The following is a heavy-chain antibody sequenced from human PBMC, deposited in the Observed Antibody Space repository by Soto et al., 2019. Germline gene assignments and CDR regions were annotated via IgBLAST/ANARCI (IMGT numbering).Heavy chain of an antibody. Sequence: SETLSLTCAVSGYSISSGYYWGWIRPPPGKGLEWIGSIYHIGSTYYNPSLKSRVTISLDTSKNQFSLKLSSVTAADTAVYYCAREGIILWGEGNMVSVSA. CDR2: IYHIGST. V-gene: IGHV4-38-2*02. J-gene: IGHJ4*02. CDR1: GYSISSGYY. CDR3: AREGIIL. D-gene: IGHD2-21*01.